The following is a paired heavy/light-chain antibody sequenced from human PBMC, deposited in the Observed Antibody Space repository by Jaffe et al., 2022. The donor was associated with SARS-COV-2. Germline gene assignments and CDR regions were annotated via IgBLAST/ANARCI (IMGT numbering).Heavy chain of an antibody. CDR3: ARGGSLDYGDYVEFDY. CDR1: GYSFTSYA. J-gene: IGHJ4*02. V-gene: IGHV1-3*01. CDR2: INAGNGNT. D-gene: IGHD4-17*01. Sequence: QVQLVQSGAEVKKPGASVKVSCKASGYSFTSYAMHWVRQAPGQRLEWMGWINAGNGNTKYSQKFQGRVTITRDTSASTAYMELSSLRFEDTAVYYCARGGSLDYGDYVEFDYWGQGTLVTVSS.
Light chain of an antibody. V-gene: IGLV1-47*01. CDR3: AAWDDSLSGTNWV. CDR1: SSNIGSNY. J-gene: IGLJ3*02. Sequence: QSVLTQPPSASGTPGQRVTISCSGSSSNIGSNYVYWYQQLPGTAPKLLIYRNNQRPSGVPDRFSGSKSGTSASLAISGLRSEDEADYYCAAWDDSLSGTNWVFGGGTKLTVL. CDR2: RNN.